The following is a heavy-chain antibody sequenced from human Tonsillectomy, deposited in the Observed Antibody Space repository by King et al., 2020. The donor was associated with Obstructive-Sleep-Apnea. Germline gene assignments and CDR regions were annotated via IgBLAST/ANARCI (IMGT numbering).Heavy chain of an antibody. Sequence: VQLVESGGGLVKPGGSLRLSCAASGFNFSSYSMNWVRQSPGKGLEWVSSISSSSSYIHYADSVKGRFTISRDNAKNSLYLQMNSLSAEDTAFYYCAKGGATIGDYWGQGTLVTVSS. D-gene: IGHD5-24*01. V-gene: IGHV3-21*01. J-gene: IGHJ4*02. CDR1: GFNFSSYS. CDR3: AKGGATIGDY. CDR2: ISSSSSYI.